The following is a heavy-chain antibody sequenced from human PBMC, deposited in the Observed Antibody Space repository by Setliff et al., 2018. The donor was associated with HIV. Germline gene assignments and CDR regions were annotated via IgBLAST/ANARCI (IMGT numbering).Heavy chain of an antibody. V-gene: IGHV3-23*01. CDR2: ISGSGGST. CDR1: GFTFNTYA. D-gene: IGHD3-16*01. J-gene: IGHJ4*02. Sequence: GSLRLSCAASGFTFNTYAVTWVRQAPGKGLEWVSAISGSGGSTYYADSVKGRFTISRDNSKNTLYLQMNSLKTEDTAVYYCTTDLGQKYADYWGQGTMVTVSS. CDR3: TTDLGQKYADY.